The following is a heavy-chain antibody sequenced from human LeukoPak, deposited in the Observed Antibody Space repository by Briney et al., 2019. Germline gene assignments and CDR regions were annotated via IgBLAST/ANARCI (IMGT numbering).Heavy chain of an antibody. CDR3: ARASSQWLVPY. V-gene: IGHV3-21*01. CDR2: ISSSSTYI. CDR1: GFTFSSFS. Sequence: GGPLKPSCQASGFTFSSFSMNWVRQAPGKGLEGFSSISSSSTYIYYADSVKGRFTISRDNAKNSLYLQMTSLRAEDTAVYYCARASSQWLVPYWGQGTLVTVSS. D-gene: IGHD6-19*01. J-gene: IGHJ4*02.